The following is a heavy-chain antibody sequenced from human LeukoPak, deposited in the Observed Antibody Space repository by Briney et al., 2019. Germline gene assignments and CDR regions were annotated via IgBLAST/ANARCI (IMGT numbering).Heavy chain of an antibody. CDR1: GFSVGGYY. V-gene: IGHV3-66*02. CDR2: IYSGGDT. Sequence: GGSLRLSCAASGFSVGGYYMSWVRQAPGRGLEWVSVIYSGGDTSYADSVKGRFTVSRDNAKNTVDLHMNGLRPEDTAFYYCAGGFFNFEDWGRGTLVTVSS. CDR3: AGGFFNFED. D-gene: IGHD3-16*01. J-gene: IGHJ4*02.